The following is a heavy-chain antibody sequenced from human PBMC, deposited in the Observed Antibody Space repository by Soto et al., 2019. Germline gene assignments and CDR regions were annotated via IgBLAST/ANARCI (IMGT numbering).Heavy chain of an antibody. CDR1: GSTFSTYA. J-gene: IGHJ4*02. CDR3: ARVGAYCSGGSCYFDY. D-gene: IGHD2-15*01. CDR2: ISSSSSYI. Sequence: EVQLLESGGGLVQPGGSLRLSCAASGSTFSTYAMNWVRQAPGKGLEWVSSISSSSSYIYYADSVKGRFTISRDNAKNSLYLQMNSLRAEDTAVYYCARVGAYCSGGSCYFDYWGQGTLVTVSS. V-gene: IGHV3-21*01.